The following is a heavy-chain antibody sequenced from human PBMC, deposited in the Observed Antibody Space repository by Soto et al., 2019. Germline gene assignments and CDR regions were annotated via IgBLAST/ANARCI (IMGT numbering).Heavy chain of an antibody. V-gene: IGHV4-59*01. CDR1: GDSIRSYY. Sequence: TLSLTCTVSGDSIRSYYWSWIRQPPGKGLEWIGYIYDSGSTNYNPSLKSRVTISVDTSKSQFSLKLSSVTAADTAVYYCARDRAYYESSGLYFDYWGQGTLVTVSS. CDR2: IYDSGST. CDR3: ARDRAYYESSGLYFDY. J-gene: IGHJ4*02. D-gene: IGHD3-22*01.